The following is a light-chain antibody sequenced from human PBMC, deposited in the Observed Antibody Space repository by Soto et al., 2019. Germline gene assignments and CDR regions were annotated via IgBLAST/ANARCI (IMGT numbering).Light chain of an antibody. V-gene: IGKV4-1*01. CDR2: WAS. J-gene: IGKJ5*01. CDR3: QQYYTTPIT. CDR1: QSVLYSSNNKNY. Sequence: DIVMTQSPDSLAVSLGERATINCKSSQSVLYSSNNKNYLAWYQQKPGQPPKLLIYWASTRESGVPVRFSGSGSGTDFTLTISSLQAEDVAVYYCQQYYTTPITFGQGTRLEIK.